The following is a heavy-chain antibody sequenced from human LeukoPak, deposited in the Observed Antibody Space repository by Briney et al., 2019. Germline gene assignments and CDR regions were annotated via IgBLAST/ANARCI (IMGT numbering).Heavy chain of an antibody. CDR3: VKALDYYDGSGYGDAFDV. J-gene: IGHJ3*01. CDR2: ITTNGGRT. CDR1: GFTFSSYA. Sequence: GGSLRLSCSASGFTFSSYAMHWVRQAPGKGLEYVSVITTNGGRTYTADSVRDRFTISRDNSKNTLYLQMSSLKTEDTALYYCVKALDYYDGSGYGDAFDVWGQGTMATVSS. D-gene: IGHD3-22*01. V-gene: IGHV3-64*03.